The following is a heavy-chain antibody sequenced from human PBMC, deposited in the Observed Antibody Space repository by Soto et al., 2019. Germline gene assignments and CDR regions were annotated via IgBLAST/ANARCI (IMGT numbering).Heavy chain of an antibody. J-gene: IGHJ3*02. CDR2: IKSKTDGGTT. CDR1: GFTFSNAW. D-gene: IGHD3-22*01. V-gene: IGHV3-15*07. CDR3: TTDPQTITMIVVVQYREAPDAFDI. Sequence: PGGSLRLSCAASGFTFSNAWMNWVRQAPGKGLEWVGRIKSKTDGGTTDYAAPVKGRFTISRDDSKNTLYLQMNSLKTEDTAVYYCTTDPQTITMIVVVQYREAPDAFDIWGQGTMVTVSS.